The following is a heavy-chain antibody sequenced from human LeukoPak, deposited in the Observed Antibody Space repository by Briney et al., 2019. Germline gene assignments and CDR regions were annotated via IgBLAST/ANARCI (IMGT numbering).Heavy chain of an antibody. J-gene: IGHJ4*02. V-gene: IGHV4-59*08. Sequence: KPSETLSLTCTVSGGSISSYYWSWIRQPPGKGLEWIGYIYYSGSTNYNPSLKSRVTISVDTSKNQFSLKLSSVTAADTAVYYCARLKQAGPLWDWGQGTPVTVSS. CDR2: IYYSGST. CDR3: ARLKQAGPLWD. D-gene: IGHD6-19*01. CDR1: GGSISSYY.